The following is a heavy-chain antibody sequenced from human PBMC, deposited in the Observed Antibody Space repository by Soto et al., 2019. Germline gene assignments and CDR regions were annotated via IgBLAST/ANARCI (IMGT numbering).Heavy chain of an antibody. CDR3: ARLGSVAMLWGYYYYGMDV. CDR1: GYTFTSYD. D-gene: IGHD2-2*01. CDR2: MNPNSGNT. V-gene: IGHV1-8*01. Sequence: ASVKVSCKASGYTFTSYDINWVRQATGQGLEWMGWMNPNSGNTGYAQKFQGRVTMTRNTSISTAYMELSSLRSEDTAVYYCARLGSVAMLWGYYYYGMDVWGQATTVTVP. J-gene: IGHJ6*02.